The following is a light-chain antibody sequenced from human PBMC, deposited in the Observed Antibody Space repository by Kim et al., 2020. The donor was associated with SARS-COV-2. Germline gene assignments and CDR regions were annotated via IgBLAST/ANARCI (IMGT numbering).Light chain of an antibody. CDR2: AAS. Sequence: ASVGDRVTITCRASQAISTWLAWYQHKPGKAPNLLILAASRLQSGVPSRFSGSGSGTEFSLTISSLQPEDFATYYCQQANSFPLTFGGGTKVDIK. CDR3: QQANSFPLT. V-gene: IGKV1-12*01. CDR1: QAISTW. J-gene: IGKJ4*01.